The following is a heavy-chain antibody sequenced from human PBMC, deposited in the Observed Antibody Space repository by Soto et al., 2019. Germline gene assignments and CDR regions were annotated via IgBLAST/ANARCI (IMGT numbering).Heavy chain of an antibody. Sequence: ASVKVSCKVSGYTLTELSMHWVRQAPGKGLEWMGGFDPEDGETIYAQKFQGRVTMTEDTSTGTAYMEVRSLRSDDTAVYYCAREGTCSSTSCPTYFSFGMDVWGQGTTVTVSS. J-gene: IGHJ6*02. CDR2: FDPEDGET. CDR3: AREGTCSSTSCPTYFSFGMDV. D-gene: IGHD2-2*01. V-gene: IGHV1-24*01. CDR1: GYTLTELS.